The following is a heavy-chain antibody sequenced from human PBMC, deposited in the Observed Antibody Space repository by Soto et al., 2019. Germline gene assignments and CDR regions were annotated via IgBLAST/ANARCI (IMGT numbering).Heavy chain of an antibody. V-gene: IGHV4-38-2*01. D-gene: IGHD1-26*01. CDR2: VYHSGST. Sequence: SETLSLTCGVSGHSIRSGSYWGWIRQPPGKGLEWIGSVYHSGSTHYNPSLKSRVTISVDTSKNHFSLRLTSVTAADTAIYYCARNRAGALFNYWGQGALVTVSS. J-gene: IGHJ4*02. CDR3: ARNRAGALFNY. CDR1: GHSIRSGSY.